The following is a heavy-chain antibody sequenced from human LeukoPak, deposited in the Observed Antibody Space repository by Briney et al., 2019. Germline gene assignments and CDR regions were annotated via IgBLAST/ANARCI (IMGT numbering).Heavy chain of an antibody. V-gene: IGHV4-34*01. CDR1: GGSFSGYY. D-gene: IGHD5-18*01. Sequence: SETLSLTCAVYGGSFSGYYWSWIRQPPGKGLEWIGEINHSGSTNYNPSLKSRVTISVDTSKNQFSLKLSSVTAADTAVYFCAARSSAAAMDVFDIWGQGTMVTVSS. CDR2: INHSGST. J-gene: IGHJ3*02. CDR3: AARSSAAAMDVFDI.